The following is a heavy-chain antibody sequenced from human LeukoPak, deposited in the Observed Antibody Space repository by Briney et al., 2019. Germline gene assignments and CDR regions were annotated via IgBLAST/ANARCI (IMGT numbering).Heavy chain of an antibody. J-gene: IGHJ4*02. D-gene: IGHD3-9*01. V-gene: IGHV3-48*04. CDR1: GFTFSSYW. Sequence: PGGSLRLSCAASGFTFSSYWMSWVRQAPGKGLEWVSYISAGAGVIFYADSVKGRFSITRDNAKNSLFLQMNSLRAEDTAVYYRARVRTTDTLTGYKQELDYWGRGTLVTVSS. CDR2: ISAGAGVI. CDR3: ARVRTTDTLTGYKQELDY.